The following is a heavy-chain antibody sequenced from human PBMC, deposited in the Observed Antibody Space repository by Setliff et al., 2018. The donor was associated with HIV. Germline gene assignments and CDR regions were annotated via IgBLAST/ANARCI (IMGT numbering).Heavy chain of an antibody. CDR3: ASPASGGSSGQYHY. V-gene: IGHV4-59*08. Sequence: SETLSLTCTVSGGSINSYFWSWIRQPPGKGLEWIAYIYYTGSTNYNPSLKSRVTIPVDTSKNQFSLKLSSVTAADTAVYYCASPASGGSSGQYHYWGQGTLVTVSS. CDR2: IYYTGST. J-gene: IGHJ4*02. CDR1: GGSINSYF. D-gene: IGHD6-19*01.